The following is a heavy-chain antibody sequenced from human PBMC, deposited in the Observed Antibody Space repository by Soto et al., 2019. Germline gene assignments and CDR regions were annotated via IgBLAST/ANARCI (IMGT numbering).Heavy chain of an antibody. CDR1: GDSVSSNSAA. J-gene: IGHJ4*02. Sequence: PSQTLSLTCAISGDSVSSNSAAWNWIRQSPSRGLEWLGRTYYRSKWYNDYAVSVKSRITINPDTSKNQFSLQLNSVTPEDTAVYYRARSSMIVVVITGPFDYWGQGTLVTVSS. CDR3: ARSSMIVVVITGPFDY. CDR2: TYYRSKWYN. V-gene: IGHV6-1*01. D-gene: IGHD3-22*01.